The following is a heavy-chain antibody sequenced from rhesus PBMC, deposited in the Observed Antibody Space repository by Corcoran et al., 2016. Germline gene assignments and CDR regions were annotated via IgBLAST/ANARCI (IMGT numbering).Heavy chain of an antibody. J-gene: IGHJ4*01. Sequence: EVQLVESGGGLVQPGGSLRLSFAASGFTFNPYGLHWFRQAPGKGLDWVAVISSDGTRKSCADSVKDRFTISRDNSKNVLYLQMNNLKLDDTALYYCTRFDYWGRGVRVTVSS. CDR3: TRFDY. V-gene: IGHV3-54*02. CDR2: ISSDGTRK. CDR1: GFTFNPYG.